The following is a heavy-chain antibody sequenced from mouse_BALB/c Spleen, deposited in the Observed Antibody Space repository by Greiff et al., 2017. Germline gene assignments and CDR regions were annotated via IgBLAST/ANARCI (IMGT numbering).Heavy chain of an antibody. V-gene: IGHV3-2*02. Sequence: EVQLQESGPGLVKPSQSLSLTCTVTGYSITSDYAWNWIRQFPGNKLEWMGYISYSGSTSYNPSLKSRISITRDTSKNQFFLQLNSVTTEDTATYYCASANWAYWYFDVWGAGTTVTVSS. J-gene: IGHJ1*01. CDR1: GYSITSDYA. CDR3: ASANWAYWYFDV. CDR2: ISYSGST. D-gene: IGHD4-1*01.